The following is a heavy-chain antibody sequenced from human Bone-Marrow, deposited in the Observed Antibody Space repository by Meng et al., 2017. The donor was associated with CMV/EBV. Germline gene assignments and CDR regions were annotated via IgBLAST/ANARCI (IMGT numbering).Heavy chain of an antibody. CDR2: ISTSSTYI. D-gene: IGHD2-2*01. V-gene: IGHV3-21*01. J-gene: IGHJ6*02. CDR1: GFTFSGYS. CDR3: ARLLRTPLVVVTATDYYYGLDV. Sequence: GESLKISCAASGFTFSGYSMNWVRQAPGKGLEWVSSISTSSTYIYYADSVRGRFTISRDNAKNSLYLQMNSLRAEDTAVYYCARLLRTPLVVVTATDYYYGLDVWGQGTTVTVS.